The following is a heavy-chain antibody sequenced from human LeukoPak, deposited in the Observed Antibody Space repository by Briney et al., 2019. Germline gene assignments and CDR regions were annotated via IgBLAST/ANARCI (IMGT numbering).Heavy chain of an antibody. Sequence: SETLSLTCTVSGGSISSYYWSWIRQPPGKGLEWIGYIYYSGSTNYNPSLKSRVAISVDTSKNQFSLKLSSVTAADTAIYYCARMTGSAWELLIDSWGPGTLVTVSS. V-gene: IGHV4-59*12. CDR2: IYYSGST. CDR3: ARMTGSAWELLIDS. CDR1: GGSISSYY. D-gene: IGHD1-26*01. J-gene: IGHJ4*02.